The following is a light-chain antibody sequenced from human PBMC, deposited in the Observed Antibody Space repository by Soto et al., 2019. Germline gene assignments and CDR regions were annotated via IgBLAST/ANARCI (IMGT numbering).Light chain of an antibody. V-gene: IGLV2-23*01. CDR3: CSYAGSWV. J-gene: IGLJ7*01. CDR2: EGS. CDR1: SSDVGTYNL. Sequence: QSALTQPASVSGSPGQSITISCTETSSDVGTYNLVSWYQQYPGTAPKLIIYEGSKRPSGVSNRFSGSKSGNTASLTISGLQAEDEAYYHCCSYAGSWVFGGGTQLTVL.